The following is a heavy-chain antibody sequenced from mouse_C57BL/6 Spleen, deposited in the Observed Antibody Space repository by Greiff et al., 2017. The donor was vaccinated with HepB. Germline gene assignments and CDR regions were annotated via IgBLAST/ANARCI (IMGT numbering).Heavy chain of an antibody. J-gene: IGHJ1*03. CDR3: ARHHGSSRGYFDV. CDR2: IWSDGST. V-gene: IGHV2-6-1*01. D-gene: IGHD1-1*01. Sequence: VKLMESGPGLVAPSQSLSITCTVSGFSLTSYGVHWVRQPPGKGLEWLVVIWSDGSTTYNSALKSRLSISKDNSKSQVFLKMNSLQTDDTAMYYCARHHGSSRGYFDVWGTGTTVTVSS. CDR1: GFSLTSYG.